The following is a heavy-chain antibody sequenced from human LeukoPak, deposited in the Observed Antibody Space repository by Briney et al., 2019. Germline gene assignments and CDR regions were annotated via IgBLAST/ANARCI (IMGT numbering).Heavy chain of an antibody. CDR1: GFTFSSYA. CDR2: ISGSGGST. D-gene: IGHD6-19*01. J-gene: IGHJ6*04. Sequence: GESLRLSCAASGFTFSSYAMSWVRQAPGKGLEWVSAISGSGGSTYYADSVKGRFTTSRDNSKNTLYLQMNSLRAEDTAVYYCAKDSGGWYGPYYYGMDVWGKETTVTVSS. V-gene: IGHV3-23*01. CDR3: AKDSGGWYGPYYYGMDV.